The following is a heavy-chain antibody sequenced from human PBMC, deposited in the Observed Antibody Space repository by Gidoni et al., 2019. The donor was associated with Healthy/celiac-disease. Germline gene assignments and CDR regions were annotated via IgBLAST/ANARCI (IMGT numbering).Heavy chain of an antibody. Sequence: QVQLQQWGAGLLKPSETLSLTCAVYGGSFRGYYWSWIRQPPGKGLEWIGEINHSGSTNYNPSLKSRVTISVDTSKNQFSLKLSSVTAADTAVYYCARGLRGGTFGWYFDYWGQGTLVTVSS. CDR2: INHSGST. CDR1: GGSFRGYY. J-gene: IGHJ4*02. V-gene: IGHV4-34*01. D-gene: IGHD3-16*01. CDR3: ARGLRGGTFGWYFDY.